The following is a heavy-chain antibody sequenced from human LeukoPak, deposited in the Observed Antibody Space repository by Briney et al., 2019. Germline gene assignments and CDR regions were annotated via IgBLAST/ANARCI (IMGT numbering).Heavy chain of an antibody. J-gene: IGHJ4*02. V-gene: IGHV5-51*01. CDR1: GYSFTSYW. CDR2: IYPGESDT. Sequence: AESLKISSKASGYSFTSYWIGWVRQMPGKSLEWMWIIYPGESDTRYSPSFQGQVTISADKSISTAYLQWSSLKASDTAMYYCASAVGANAFDYWGQGTLVTVSS. CDR3: ASAVGANAFDY. D-gene: IGHD1-26*01.